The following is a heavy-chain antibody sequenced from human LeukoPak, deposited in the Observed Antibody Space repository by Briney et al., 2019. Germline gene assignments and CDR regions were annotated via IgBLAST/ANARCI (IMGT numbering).Heavy chain of an antibody. CDR2: FDPEDGET. Sequence: ASVKVSCKVSGYTLTELSMHWVRQAPGKGLEWMGGFDPEDGETIYAQKFQGRVTMTEDTSTDTAYMELSSLRSEDTAVYYCARTQGDNWNGDEYYFDYWGQGTLVTVSS. J-gene: IGHJ4*02. V-gene: IGHV1-24*01. D-gene: IGHD1-20*01. CDR1: GYTLTELS. CDR3: ARTQGDNWNGDEYYFDY.